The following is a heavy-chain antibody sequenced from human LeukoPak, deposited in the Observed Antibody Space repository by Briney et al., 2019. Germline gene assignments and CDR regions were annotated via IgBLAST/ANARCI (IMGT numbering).Heavy chain of an antibody. CDR1: GFTFSSYS. D-gene: IGHD1-7*01. CDR2: ISSSSSYI. J-gene: IGHJ4*02. Sequence: PEGSLRLSCAASGFTFSSYSMNWVRQAPGKGLEWVSSISSSSSYIYYADSVKGRFTISRDNAKNSLYLQMNSLRAEDTAVYYCARGPGMNYPALDYWGQGTLVTVSS. CDR3: ARGPGMNYPALDY. V-gene: IGHV3-21*01.